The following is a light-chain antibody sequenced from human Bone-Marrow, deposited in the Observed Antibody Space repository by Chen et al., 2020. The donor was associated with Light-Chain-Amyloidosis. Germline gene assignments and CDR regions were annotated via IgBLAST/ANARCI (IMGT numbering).Light chain of an antibody. CDR2: RDT. CDR3: QSADSSGTYEVI. J-gene: IGLJ2*01. CDR1: LLSKQY. Sequence: ELTQPPSVSVSPGQTARITCSGDLLSKQYAYWYQQKPGQAPVLVIHRDTQRPSGISERFSGSSSGTTATLTISGVQAEDEADYHCQSADSSGTYEVIFGGGTKLTVL. V-gene: IGLV3-25*03.